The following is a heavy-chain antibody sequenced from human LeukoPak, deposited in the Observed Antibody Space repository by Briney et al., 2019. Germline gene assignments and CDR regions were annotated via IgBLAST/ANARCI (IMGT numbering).Heavy chain of an antibody. V-gene: IGHV3-7*01. CDR1: GLTFSRYW. CDR2: IKQDGSEK. D-gene: IGHD6-19*01. Sequence: GGSLRLSCVASGLTFSRYWMSWVRQAPGKGLEWVANIKQDGSEKYYVDSVKGRFTISRDNAKNSLYLQMNSLRAEDTAVYYCARTWGSSGWLRPFDYWGQGTLVTVSS. J-gene: IGHJ4*02. CDR3: ARTWGSSGWLRPFDY.